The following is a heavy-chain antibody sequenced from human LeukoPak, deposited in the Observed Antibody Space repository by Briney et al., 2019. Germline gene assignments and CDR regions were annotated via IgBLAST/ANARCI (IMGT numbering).Heavy chain of an antibody. V-gene: IGHV5-51*01. D-gene: IGHD6-13*01. CDR1: GYSFTSYW. J-gene: IGHJ4*02. CDR2: IYPDDSDT. CDR3: ARRLYSSSWPLFDY. Sequence: GESLKISCQGSGYSFTSYWIGWVRQMPGKGLEWMGIIYPDDSDTRYSPSFQGQVTISADKSISTAYLQWSTLRASDTAMYYCARRLYSSSWPLFDYWGQGTLVTVSS.